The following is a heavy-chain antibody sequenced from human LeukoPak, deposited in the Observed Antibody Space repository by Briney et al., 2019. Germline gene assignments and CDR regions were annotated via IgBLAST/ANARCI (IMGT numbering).Heavy chain of an antibody. V-gene: IGHV1-8*02. CDR2: MNPNSGNT. CDR1: GYTFTSYD. Sequence: GASVKVSCKASGYTFTSYDINWVRQATGQGLKWMGWMNPNSGNTGYAQKFQGRVTMTRDMSTSTVYMELSSLRSEDTAVYYCARAIGNGSGSLDYWGQGTLVTVSS. J-gene: IGHJ4*02. CDR3: ARAIGNGSGSLDY. D-gene: IGHD6-19*01.